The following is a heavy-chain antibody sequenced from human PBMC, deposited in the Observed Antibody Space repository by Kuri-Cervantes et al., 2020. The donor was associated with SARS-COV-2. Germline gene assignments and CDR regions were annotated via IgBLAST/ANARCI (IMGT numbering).Heavy chain of an antibody. J-gene: IGHJ6*03. CDR1: GGSISSYY. CDR3: ARVTRAGAAAFRWDYMDV. V-gene: IGHV4-59*01. Sequence: SETLSLTCTVSGGSISSYYWSWIRQPPGKGLEWIGYIYYSGSTNYNPSLKSRVTISVDTSKNQFFLKLSSVTAADTAVYYCARVTRAGAAAFRWDYMDVWGKGTTVTVSS. CDR2: IYYSGST. D-gene: IGHD6-13*01.